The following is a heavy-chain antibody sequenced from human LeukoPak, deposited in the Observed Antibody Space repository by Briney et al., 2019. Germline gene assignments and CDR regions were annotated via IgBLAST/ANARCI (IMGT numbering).Heavy chain of an antibody. J-gene: IGHJ4*02. CDR1: GYSISSGYY. Sequence: SETLSLTCTVSGYSISSGYYWGWIRQPPGKGLEWIGSIYHSGSTYYNPSLKSRVTISVDTSKNQFSLKLSSVTAADTAVYYCARKDTAMGFFDYWGQGTLVTVSS. V-gene: IGHV4-38-2*02. CDR2: IYHSGST. D-gene: IGHD5-18*01. CDR3: ARKDTAMGFFDY.